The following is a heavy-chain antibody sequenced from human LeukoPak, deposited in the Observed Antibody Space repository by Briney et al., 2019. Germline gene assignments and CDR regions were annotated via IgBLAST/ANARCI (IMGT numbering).Heavy chain of an antibody. J-gene: IGHJ4*02. CDR2: VSYDGGSK. CDR3: ARVKGGIAAAGNYFDY. D-gene: IGHD6-13*01. CDR1: GFAFSSYA. Sequence: PGGSLRLSCAASGFAFSSYAMHWVRQGPGKGLEWVALVSYDGGSKYYADSVKGRITISRDNSKNTLHLQVSSLRTEDTAVYYCARVKGGIAAAGNYFDYWGQGTLVTVSS. V-gene: IGHV3-30-3*01.